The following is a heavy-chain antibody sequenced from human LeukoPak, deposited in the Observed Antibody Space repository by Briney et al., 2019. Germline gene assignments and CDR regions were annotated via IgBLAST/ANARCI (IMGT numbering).Heavy chain of an antibody. CDR1: GGSISSYY. V-gene: IGHV4-59*01. J-gene: IGHJ4*02. CDR2: IYYGGTT. CDR3: ARGVYIAAAQYGY. D-gene: IGHD6-13*01. Sequence: SETLSVTCTVSGGSISSYYWSWIRQPPGNGLEWIGYIYYGGTTNYNPSLKSRVTISVDTSKNQFSLKLSSVTAADTAVYYCARGVYIAAAQYGYWGQGTLVTVSS.